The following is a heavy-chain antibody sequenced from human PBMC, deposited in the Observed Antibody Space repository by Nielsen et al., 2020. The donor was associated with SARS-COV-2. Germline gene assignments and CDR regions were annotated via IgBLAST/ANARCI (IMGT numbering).Heavy chain of an antibody. V-gene: IGHV3-33*01. CDR1: GFTFSDYG. Sequence: GGSLRLSCAASGFTFSDYGMHWVRQAPGKGLEWVAIIWYDGDTKYYADSVKGRFTISRDNSNNTLFLQMDSLTADDTAVYFCARLSNFWSGYNDYWGQGTLVIVSS. J-gene: IGHJ4*02. CDR3: ARLSNFWSGYNDY. D-gene: IGHD3-3*01. CDR2: IWYDGDTK.